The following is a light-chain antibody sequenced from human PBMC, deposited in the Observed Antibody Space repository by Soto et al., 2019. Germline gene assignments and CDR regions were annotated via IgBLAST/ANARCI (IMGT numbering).Light chain of an antibody. CDR2: AAS. CDR1: QGISSY. Sequence: AILMTQSPSSLSACTGDRVTITCRASQGISSYLAWYQQKPGKAPKLLIYAASTLQSGVPSRFSGSGSGTDFTLTISCLQSEDFATYYCQQYYSYPITFCQGTRLEI. V-gene: IGKV1-8*01. CDR3: QQYYSYPIT. J-gene: IGKJ5*01.